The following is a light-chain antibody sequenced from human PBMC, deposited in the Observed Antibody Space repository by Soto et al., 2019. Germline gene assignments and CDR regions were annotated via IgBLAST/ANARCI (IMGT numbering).Light chain of an antibody. Sequence: DIKVNISPSALSASVGDRVTITCRASQSISSWLAWYQQKAGKAPKVLIYDASRLESGVPSRFSGSGSGTEFTLTISSLQPDDFATYYCQQYNNYSPTWTFGRGTKVDIK. V-gene: IGKV1-5*01. CDR1: QSISSW. CDR3: QQYNNYSPTWT. CDR2: DAS. J-gene: IGKJ1*01.